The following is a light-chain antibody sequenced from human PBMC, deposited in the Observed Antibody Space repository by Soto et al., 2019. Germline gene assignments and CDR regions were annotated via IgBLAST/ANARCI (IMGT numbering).Light chain of an antibody. Sequence: QSVLTQPASVSGSPGRSITISCTGTSSDVGAYNYVSWYQQQSGKAPKLLIHEVSSRPAGVSDRFSGSKSGNTASLTISGLQAEDEADYYCSAFATSRAYVFGIGTKVTVL. V-gene: IGLV2-14*01. J-gene: IGLJ1*01. CDR3: SAFATSRAYV. CDR1: SSDVGAYNY. CDR2: EVS.